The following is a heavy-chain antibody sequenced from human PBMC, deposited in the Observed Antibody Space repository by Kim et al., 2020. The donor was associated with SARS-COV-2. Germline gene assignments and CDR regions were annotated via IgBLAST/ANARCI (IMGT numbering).Heavy chain of an antibody. J-gene: IGHJ5*02. V-gene: IGHV7-4-1*02. CDR2: INTNTGNP. Sequence: ASVKVSCKASGYTFTSYAMNWVRQAPGQGLEWMGWINTNTGNPTYAQGFTGRFVFSLDTSVSTAYLQISSLKAEDTAVYYCARSGASSGYYYWFDPWGQGTLVTVSS. CDR3: ARSGASSGYYYWFDP. CDR1: GYTFTSYA. D-gene: IGHD3-22*01.